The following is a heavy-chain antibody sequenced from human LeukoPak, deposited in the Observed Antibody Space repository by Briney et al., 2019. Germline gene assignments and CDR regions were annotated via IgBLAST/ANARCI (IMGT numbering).Heavy chain of an antibody. CDR2: MYYSGTT. V-gene: IGHV4-39*01. Sequence: SETLSLTCTVSGGSISSSSYYWGWIRQPPGKGLEWSGSMYYSGTTYYNPSLKSRVTISVDTSKNQFSLKLSSVTAADTAVYYCARHRYRSGSDWIDPWGQGTLVTVSS. CDR1: GGSISSSSYY. J-gene: IGHJ5*02. D-gene: IGHD1-26*01. CDR3: ARHRYRSGSDWIDP.